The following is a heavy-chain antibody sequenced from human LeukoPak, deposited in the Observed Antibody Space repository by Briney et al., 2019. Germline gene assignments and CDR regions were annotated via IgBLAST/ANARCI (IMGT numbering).Heavy chain of an antibody. Sequence: GGTLRLSCAGSGFTSSIYSMYCVSRAPGPGLESVSRVTGDGSDTAYADSVKGLFTVSRDNAKNMLYLQMNSLRADDTAVYYCARGGDSGRYYVDYWGQGTLVTVSS. J-gene: IGHJ4*02. D-gene: IGHD1-26*01. CDR3: ARGGDSGRYYVDY. V-gene: IGHV3-74*03. CDR2: VTGDGSDT. CDR1: GFTSSIYS.